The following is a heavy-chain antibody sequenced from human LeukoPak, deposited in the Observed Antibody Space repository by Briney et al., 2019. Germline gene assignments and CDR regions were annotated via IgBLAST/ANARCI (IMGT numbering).Heavy chain of an antibody. V-gene: IGHV1-69*13. CDR2: IIPIFGTA. J-gene: IGHJ4*02. CDR1: GGTFSSYA. Sequence: SVKVSCKASGGTFSSYAISWVRLAPGQGLEWMGGIIPIFGTANYAQKFQGRVTITADESTSTAYMELSSLRSEDTAVYYCARTHYDFSIGRVYYFDYWGQGTLVTVSS. D-gene: IGHD3-3*01. CDR3: ARTHYDFSIGRVYYFDY.